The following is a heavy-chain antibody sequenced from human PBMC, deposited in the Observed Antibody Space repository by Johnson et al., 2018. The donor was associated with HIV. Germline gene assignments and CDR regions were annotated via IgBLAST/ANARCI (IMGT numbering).Heavy chain of an antibody. Sequence: VQLVESGGGFVQPGGSLRLSCAGSGITVSSNYMSWVRQAPGKGLEWVSVIYSGGSTYYADSVKGRFTISRDNSKNTLYLQMNSLRVEDTAVYYCASEVRGVLDILGQGTMVTVSS. CDR3: ASEVRGVLDI. V-gene: IGHV3-66*01. J-gene: IGHJ3*02. D-gene: IGHD3-10*01. CDR2: IYSGGST. CDR1: GITVSSNY.